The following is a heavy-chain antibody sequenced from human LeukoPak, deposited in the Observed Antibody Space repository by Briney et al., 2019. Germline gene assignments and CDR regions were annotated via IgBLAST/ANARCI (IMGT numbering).Heavy chain of an antibody. D-gene: IGHD4-17*01. CDR2: ISAYNGNT. CDR1: GYTFTSYG. V-gene: IGHV1-18*01. Sequence: ASVKVSCKASGYTFTSYGMSWVRQAPGQGLEWMGWISAYNGNTNYAQKPQGRVTMTTDTSTSTAYMELRSLRSDDTAVYYCARDAMFDYGDYGDFDYWGQGTLVTVSS. J-gene: IGHJ4*02. CDR3: ARDAMFDYGDYGDFDY.